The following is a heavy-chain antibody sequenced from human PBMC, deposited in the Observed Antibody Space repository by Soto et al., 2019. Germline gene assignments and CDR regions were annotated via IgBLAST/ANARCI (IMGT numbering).Heavy chain of an antibody. J-gene: IGHJ4*02. CDR2: TWYDGSNK. Sequence: QVQLVESGGGVVQPGRSLRLSCAASGFTFSSYGMHWVRQAPGKGLEWVAVTWYDGSNKYYADSGKGRFTLSRENSKNKLYLQVNSLSAEDTAVYYCAREGGGWYSFDYWGQGPLVTVSS. V-gene: IGHV3-33*01. CDR3: AREGGGWYSFDY. CDR1: GFTFSSYG. D-gene: IGHD6-19*01.